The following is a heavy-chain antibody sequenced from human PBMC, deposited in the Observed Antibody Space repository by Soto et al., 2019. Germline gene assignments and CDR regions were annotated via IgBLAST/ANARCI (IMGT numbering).Heavy chain of an antibody. CDR3: ARSPPGIAAAGSPGY. J-gene: IGHJ4*02. Sequence: GASVKVSCKASGYTFTSYGISWVRQAPGQGLEWMGWISAYNGNTNYAQKLQGRVTMTTDTSTSTAYMELRSLRSDDTAVYYCARSPPGIAAAGSPGYWGQGTLVTVS. CDR1: GYTFTSYG. D-gene: IGHD6-13*01. CDR2: ISAYNGNT. V-gene: IGHV1-18*01.